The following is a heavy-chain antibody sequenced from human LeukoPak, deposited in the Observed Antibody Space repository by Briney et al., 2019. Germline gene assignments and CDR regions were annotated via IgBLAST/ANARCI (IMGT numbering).Heavy chain of an antibody. D-gene: IGHD4-17*01. CDR3: AKGTAVTPLYYFDY. CDR1: GFTFTNFA. CDR2: ITGSSGTT. Sequence: GGSLRLSCVASGFTFTNFAMTWVRQPPGKGLEWVSSITGSSGTTYDADSVRGRFTISRDVSKNTLYLQMNGLRAEDTTTYYCAKGTAVTPLYYFDYWGQGVLVTVSS. J-gene: IGHJ4*02. V-gene: IGHV3-23*01.